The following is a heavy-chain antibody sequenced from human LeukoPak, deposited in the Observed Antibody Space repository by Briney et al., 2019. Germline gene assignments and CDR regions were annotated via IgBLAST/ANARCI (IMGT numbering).Heavy chain of an antibody. J-gene: IGHJ4*02. CDR2: IWYDGSNK. CDR1: GFTFSSYG. V-gene: IGHV3-33*01. CDR3: ARDPSNYYFDY. Sequence: GGSLRLSCAASGFTFSSYGMHWVRQAPGKGLEWVAVIWYDGSNKYYADSVKGRFTISRDNSKNTLYLQMNGLRAEDTAVYYCARDPSNYYFDYWGQGTLVTVSS. D-gene: IGHD1-1*01.